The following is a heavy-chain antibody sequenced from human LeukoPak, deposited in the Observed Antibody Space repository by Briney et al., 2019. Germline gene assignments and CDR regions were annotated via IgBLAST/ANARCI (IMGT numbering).Heavy chain of an antibody. CDR1: GFTFSSYG. D-gene: IGHD3-22*01. CDR3: AREDDSSGSLDY. Sequence: GGSLRLSCAASGFTFSSYGMHWVRQAPGKGLEWVAFIRYDGSNKYYADSVKGRFTISRDNSKNTLYLQMNSLRAGDTAVYYCAREDDSSGSLDYWGQGTLVTVSS. V-gene: IGHV3-30*02. CDR2: IRYDGSNK. J-gene: IGHJ4*02.